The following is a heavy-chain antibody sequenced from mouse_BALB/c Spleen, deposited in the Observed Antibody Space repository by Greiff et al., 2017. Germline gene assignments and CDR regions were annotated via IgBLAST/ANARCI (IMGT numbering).Heavy chain of an antibody. V-gene: IGHV5-6*01. D-gene: IGHD2-4*01. Sequence: EVQLQESGGDLVKPGGSLKLSCAASGFTFSSYGMSWVRQTPDKRLEWVATISSGGSYTYYPDSVKGRFTISRDNAKNTLYLQMSSLKSEDTAMYYCARVITTGAYYAMDYWGQGTSVTVSS. J-gene: IGHJ4*01. CDR1: GFTFSSYG. CDR2: ISSGGSYT. CDR3: ARVITTGAYYAMDY.